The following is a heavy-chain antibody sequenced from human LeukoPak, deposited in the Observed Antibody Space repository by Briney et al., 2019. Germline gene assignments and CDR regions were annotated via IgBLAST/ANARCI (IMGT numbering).Heavy chain of an antibody. CDR2: INHSGST. D-gene: IGHD2-21*01. V-gene: IGHV4-34*01. CDR3: ARGLDSYRGYYFDY. CDR1: GGSFSGYN. J-gene: IGHJ4*02. Sequence: SETLSLTCAVYGGSFSGYNWSWIRQPPGKGLEWIGEINHSGSTNYNPSLKSRVTISVDTSKNQFSLKLSSVTAADTAVYYCARGLDSYRGYYFDYWGQGTLVTVSS.